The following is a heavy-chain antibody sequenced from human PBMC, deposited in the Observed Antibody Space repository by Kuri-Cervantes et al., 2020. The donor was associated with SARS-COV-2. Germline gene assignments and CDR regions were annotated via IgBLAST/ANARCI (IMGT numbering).Heavy chain of an antibody. CDR3: ARISSGWYVSFDY. CDR1: GFTVSSNY. V-gene: IGHV3-53*01. D-gene: IGHD6-19*01. J-gene: IGHJ4*02. Sequence: GESLKISCAASGFTVSSNYMSWVRQAPGKGLEWVSVIYSGGSTYYADSVKGRFTISRDNAKNSLYLQMNSLRAEDTAVYYCARISSGWYVSFDYWGQGTLVTVSS. CDR2: IYSGGST.